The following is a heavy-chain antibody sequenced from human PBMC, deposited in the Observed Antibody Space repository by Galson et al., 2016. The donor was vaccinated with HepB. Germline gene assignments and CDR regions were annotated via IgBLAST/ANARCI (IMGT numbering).Heavy chain of an antibody. CDR2: TYYRSKWFR. D-gene: IGHD3-3*02. Sequence: CAISGDSVSSNSAAWSWVRQSLSRGLEWLGRTYYRSKWFRGYAVSVKGRITINPDTSKNQFSLQLDSVTPEDTAVYYCAGASNGCISYWGQGTLVTVSS. CDR3: AGASNGCISY. J-gene: IGHJ4*02. CDR1: GDSVSSNSAA. V-gene: IGHV6-1*01.